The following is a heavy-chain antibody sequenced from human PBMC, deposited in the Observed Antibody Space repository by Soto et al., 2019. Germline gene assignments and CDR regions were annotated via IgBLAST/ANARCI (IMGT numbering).Heavy chain of an antibody. CDR1: GFTFSSYA. J-gene: IGHJ4*02. Sequence: GGSLRLSCAASGFTFSSYAMHWVRQAPGKGLEWVAVISYDGSNKYYADSVKGRFTISRDNSKNTLYLQMNSLRAEDTAVYYCARDYYDSSGYSSVFDYWGQGTLVTVSS. CDR3: ARDYYDSSGYSSVFDY. D-gene: IGHD3-22*01. V-gene: IGHV3-30-3*01. CDR2: ISYDGSNK.